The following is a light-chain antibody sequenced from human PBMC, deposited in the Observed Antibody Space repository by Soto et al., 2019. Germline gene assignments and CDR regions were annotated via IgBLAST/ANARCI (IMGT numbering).Light chain of an antibody. CDR2: QVT. CDR1: SSDLAIYNY. CDR3: SSDTDSSNYV. Sequence: QSALTQPASVSGSPGQSITLSCTGTSSDLAIYNYVSWYQQQPGKAHKLMIYQVTNRPSGVSNRFSGTRSGNTASLTISGLQAEDEADYYCSSDTDSSNYVFGTGTKVTVL. J-gene: IGLJ1*01. V-gene: IGLV2-14*01.